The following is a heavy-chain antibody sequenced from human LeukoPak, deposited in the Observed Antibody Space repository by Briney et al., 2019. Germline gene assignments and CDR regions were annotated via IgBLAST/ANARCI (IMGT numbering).Heavy chain of an antibody. CDR1: GFTFSSYA. J-gene: IGHJ4*02. V-gene: IGHV3-23*01. CDR2: ISGSGGNT. Sequence: GGSLRLSCAASGFTFSSYAMTWVRQAPGKGLEWVSSISGSGGNTYYADSVKGRFTISRDNSKNTLYLQMSSLGAEDTAVYYCAKMKGITMVRGTFDYWGQGTLVTVSS. CDR3: AKMKGITMVRGTFDY. D-gene: IGHD3-10*01.